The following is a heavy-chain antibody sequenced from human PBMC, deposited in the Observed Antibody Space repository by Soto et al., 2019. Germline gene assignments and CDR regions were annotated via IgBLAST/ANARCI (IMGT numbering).Heavy chain of an antibody. CDR2: ISYDGTNK. J-gene: IGHJ6*02. CDR1: GFTFSSYA. CDR3: ARGLRDLVGGVDV. Sequence: QVQLVESGGGVVQPGRSLRLSCAASGFTFSSYAIYWVRQAPGKGLEWVALISYDGTNKYHADSVKGRFTISKDNSKNTLYLQMNSLKPEDTAVYYCARGLRDLVGGVDVWGQGTTVTVSS. V-gene: IGHV3-30-3*01.